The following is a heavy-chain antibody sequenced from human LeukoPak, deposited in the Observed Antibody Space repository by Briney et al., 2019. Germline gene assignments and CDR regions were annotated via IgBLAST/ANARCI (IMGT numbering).Heavy chain of an antibody. D-gene: IGHD5-24*01. V-gene: IGHV5-51*01. J-gene: IGHJ5*02. CDR3: ARKGPDGRWLHNWFDP. Sequence: GESLKISCKGSGYSFTSYWIGWVRQMPGKGLEWMGIIYPGDSDTRYSPSFQGQVTISADKSISTAYLQWSSLKASDTAMYYCARKGPDGRWLHNWFDPWGQGTLVTVSS. CDR2: IYPGDSDT. CDR1: GYSFTSYW.